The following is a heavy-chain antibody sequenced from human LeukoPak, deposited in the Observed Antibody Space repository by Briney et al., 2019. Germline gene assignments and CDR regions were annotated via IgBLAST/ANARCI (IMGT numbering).Heavy chain of an antibody. V-gene: IGHV3-21*01. Sequence: PGGSLRLSCAASGFTFSSYSMNWVRQAPGKGLEWVSSISSSSSSYIYYADSVKGRFTISRDNAKNSLYLQMNSLRAEDTAVYYCARDSEFSSGWDFDYWGQGTLVTVSS. CDR1: GFTFSSYS. J-gene: IGHJ4*02. D-gene: IGHD6-19*01. CDR3: ARDSEFSSGWDFDY. CDR2: ISSSSSSYI.